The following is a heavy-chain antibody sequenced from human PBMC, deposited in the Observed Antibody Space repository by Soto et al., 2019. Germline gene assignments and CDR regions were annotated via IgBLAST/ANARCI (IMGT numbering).Heavy chain of an antibody. CDR2: ISYDGSNK. V-gene: IGHV3-30*18. Sequence: QVQLVESGGGVVQPGRSLRLSCAASGFTFGSYGMHWVRQAPGKGLEWVAVISYDGSNKYYADSVKGRFTISRDNSKNTLYLQMNSLRAEDTAVYYCAKPLGGDIWGQGTMVTVSS. D-gene: IGHD3-10*01. J-gene: IGHJ3*02. CDR3: AKPLGGDI. CDR1: GFTFGSYG.